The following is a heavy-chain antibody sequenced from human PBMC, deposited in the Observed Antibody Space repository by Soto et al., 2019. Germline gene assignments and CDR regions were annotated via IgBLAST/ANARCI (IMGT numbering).Heavy chain of an antibody. Sequence: SETLSLTCTVSGGSISSGGYYWSWIRQHPGKGLEWIGYIYYSGSTYYNPSLKSRVTISVDTSKNQFSLKLSSVTAADTAVYYCARVRKLRYFDIQPPERWGQGTLVTVSS. D-gene: IGHD3-9*01. V-gene: IGHV4-31*03. CDR1: GGSISSGGYY. J-gene: IGHJ4*02. CDR2: IYYSGST. CDR3: ARVRKLRYFDIQPPER.